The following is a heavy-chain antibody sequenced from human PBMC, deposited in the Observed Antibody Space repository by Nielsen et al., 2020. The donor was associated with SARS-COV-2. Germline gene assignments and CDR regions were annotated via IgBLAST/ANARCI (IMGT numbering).Heavy chain of an antibody. CDR2: IKLDGSEK. Sequence: GESLKISCAASGFSVSDSHMTWVRQAPGKGLEWVANIKLDGSEKSYADSVRGRFTISRDNAQNSLYLQMNSLRVEDTGVYFCARTPLSGYPWDWGPGTLVTVSS. CDR1: GFSVSDSH. CDR3: ARTPLSGYPWD. J-gene: IGHJ4*02. D-gene: IGHD5-12*01. V-gene: IGHV3-7*01.